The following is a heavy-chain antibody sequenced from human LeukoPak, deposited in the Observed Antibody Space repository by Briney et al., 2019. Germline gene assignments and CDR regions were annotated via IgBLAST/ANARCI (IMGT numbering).Heavy chain of an antibody. CDR2: ISGSGGST. V-gene: IGHV3-23*01. CDR3: AKESHCSGGTCYGGFDP. J-gene: IGHJ5*02. CDR1: GFTFYNYA. Sequence: AGGSLRLSCAASGFTFYNYAMNWVRQSPGKGLEWVSTISGSGGSTYYADSVKGRFTISRDNSKNTMYLQMTTLRAEDTAVYYCAKESHCSGGTCYGGFDPWGQGTLVTVSS. D-gene: IGHD2-15*01.